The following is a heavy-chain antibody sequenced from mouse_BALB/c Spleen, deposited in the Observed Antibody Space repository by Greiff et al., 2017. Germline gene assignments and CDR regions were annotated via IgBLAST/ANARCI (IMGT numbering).Heavy chain of an antibody. V-gene: IGHV14-3*02. D-gene: IGHD1-2*01. J-gene: IGHJ4*01. CDR2: IDPANGNT. CDR1: GFNIKDTY. Sequence: EVQLQQSGAELVKPGASVTLSCTASGFNIKDTYMHWVKQRPEQGLEWIGRIDPANGNTKYDPKFQGKATITADTSSNTAYLQLSSLTSEDTAVYYCARTAIYAMDYWGQGTSVTVSS. CDR3: ARTAIYAMDY.